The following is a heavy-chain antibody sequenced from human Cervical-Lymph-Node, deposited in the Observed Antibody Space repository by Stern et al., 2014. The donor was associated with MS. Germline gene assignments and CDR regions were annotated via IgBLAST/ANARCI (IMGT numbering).Heavy chain of an antibody. V-gene: IGHV3-74*01. J-gene: IGHJ1*01. CDR1: GFTFSSYW. Sequence: EVQLVESGGGLVQPGGSLRLSCAASGFTFSSYWMHWVRQAPGKGLVWVSRINSDGSSTSYADSVKGRFTISRDNAKNTLYLQMNSLRAEDTAVYYCATGPYSYLYAEYFQHWGQGTLVTVSS. CDR2: INSDGSST. D-gene: IGHD5-18*01. CDR3: ATGPYSYLYAEYFQH.